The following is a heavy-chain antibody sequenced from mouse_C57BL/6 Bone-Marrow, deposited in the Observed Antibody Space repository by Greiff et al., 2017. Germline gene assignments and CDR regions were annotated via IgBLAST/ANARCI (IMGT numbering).Heavy chain of an antibody. CDR2: IYPRDGST. V-gene: IGHV1-78*01. Sequence: VQLQESDAELVKPGASVKISCKVSGYTFTDHTIHWMKQRPEQGLEWIGYIYPRDGSTKYNEKFKGKATLTADKSSSTAYMQLNSLTSEDSAVYFCAITHYYGSSPFAYWGQGTLVTVSA. CDR1: GYTFTDHT. J-gene: IGHJ3*01. D-gene: IGHD1-1*01. CDR3: AITHYYGSSPFAY.